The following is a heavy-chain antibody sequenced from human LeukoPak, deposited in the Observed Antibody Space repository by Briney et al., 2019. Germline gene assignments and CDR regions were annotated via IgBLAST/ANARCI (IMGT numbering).Heavy chain of an antibody. CDR1: GYTFTGYY. CDR2: INPNNGDT. Sequence: ASVKVSCKASGYTFTGYYIHWVRQAPGQGLGWMGRINPNNGDTNYAQKFPGRVTLTRDTSIGTAYMELSSLRSDDTAMYYCVREITRATTYFDSWGQGTLVTVSS. J-gene: IGHJ4*02. CDR3: VREITRATTYFDS. V-gene: IGHV1-2*06. D-gene: IGHD1-26*01.